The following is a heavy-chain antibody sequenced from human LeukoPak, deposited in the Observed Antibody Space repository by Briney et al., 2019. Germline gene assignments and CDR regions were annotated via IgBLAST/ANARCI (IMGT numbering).Heavy chain of an antibody. V-gene: IGHV1-69*04. CDR3: ARYGVSPMVATAGWFDP. D-gene: IGHD5-12*01. CDR2: IIPILGIA. J-gene: IGHJ5*02. CDR1: GGTFSSYA. Sequence: ASVKVSCKASGGTFSSYAISWVRQAPGQGLEWMGRIIPILGIANYAQKFQGRVTITADKSTSTAYMELSSLRSEDTAVYYCARYGVSPMVATAGWFDPWGQGTLVTVSS.